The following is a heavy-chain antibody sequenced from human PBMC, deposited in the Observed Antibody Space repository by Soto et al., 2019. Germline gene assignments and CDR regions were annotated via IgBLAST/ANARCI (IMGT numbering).Heavy chain of an antibody. CDR3: ARGTWGTFDI. V-gene: IGHV6-1*01. D-gene: IGHD3-16*01. CDR2: TYYRSTWST. Sequence: PSQTLSLTCAISWDSVSRKSAAWNWIRQSPSRGLEWLGRTYYRSTWSTDYAISVKSRITINPDTSKNQFSLQLNSVTPEDTAVYYCARGTWGTFDIWGQGTMVTVSS. J-gene: IGHJ3*02. CDR1: WDSVSRKSAA.